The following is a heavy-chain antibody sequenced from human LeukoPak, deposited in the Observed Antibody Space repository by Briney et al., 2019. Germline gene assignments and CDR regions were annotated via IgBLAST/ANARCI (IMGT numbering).Heavy chain of an antibody. Sequence: GASVEVSCKASGYTFTGYYMHWVRQAPGQGLEWMGWINPNSGGTNYAQKFQGRVTMTRDTSISTAYMELSRLRSDDTAVYYCARHIAVAENGMDVWGQGTTVTVSS. J-gene: IGHJ6*02. CDR1: GYTFTGYY. D-gene: IGHD6-19*01. CDR3: ARHIAVAENGMDV. CDR2: INPNSGGT. V-gene: IGHV1-2*02.